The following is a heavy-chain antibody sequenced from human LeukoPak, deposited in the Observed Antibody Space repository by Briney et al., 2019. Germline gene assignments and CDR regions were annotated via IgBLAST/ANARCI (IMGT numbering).Heavy chain of an antibody. J-gene: IGHJ3*02. D-gene: IGHD3-22*01. V-gene: IGHV4-4*08. CDR3: ARGPYSYDSSGAFDI. CDR2: ISSSGST. CDR1: GGSISSYY. Sequence: SETLSLTCTVSGGSISSYYWSWIRQSPGKGLEWIGRISSSGSTNYNPSLKSRVTISVDTSKNQFSLKLSSVTAADTAVYFYARGPYSYDSSGAFDIWGQGTMVTVSS.